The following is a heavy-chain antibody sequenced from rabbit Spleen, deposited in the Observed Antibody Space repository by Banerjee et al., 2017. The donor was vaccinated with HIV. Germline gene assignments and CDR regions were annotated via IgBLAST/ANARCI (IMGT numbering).Heavy chain of an antibody. CDR2: IYAGSSGST. CDR3: AREKSGNHGHDL. Sequence: QSLEESGGDLVKPGASLTLTCTASGFSFSSSYWICWVRQAPGKGLEWIACIYAGSSGSTYYASWAKGRFTISKTSSTTVTLQMTSLTVADTATYFCAREKSGNHGHDLWGPGTLVTVS. D-gene: IGHD3-1*01. V-gene: IGHV1S40*01. CDR1: GFSFSSSYW. J-gene: IGHJ4*01.